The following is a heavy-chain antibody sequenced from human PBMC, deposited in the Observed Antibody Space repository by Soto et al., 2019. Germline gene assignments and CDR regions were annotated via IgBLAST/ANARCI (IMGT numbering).Heavy chain of an antibody. CDR1: GGTFSSYA. V-gene: IGHV1-69*06. D-gene: IGHD3-9*01. J-gene: IGHJ5*02. CDR3: ARDSEYYDILTGQSRSWFDP. CDR2: IIPIFGTA. Sequence: VASVKVSCKASGGTFSSYAISWVRQAPGQGLEWMGGIIPIFGTANYAQKFQGRVTITADKSTSTAYMELSSLRSEDTAVYYCARDSEYYDILTGQSRSWFDPWGQGTLVTVSS.